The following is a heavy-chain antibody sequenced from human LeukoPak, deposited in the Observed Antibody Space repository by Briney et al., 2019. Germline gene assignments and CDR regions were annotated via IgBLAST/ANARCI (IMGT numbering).Heavy chain of an antibody. D-gene: IGHD1-26*01. V-gene: IGHV4-4*07. CDR2: INPSGST. Sequence: PSETLSLTCTVSGGSISSYYWTWIRQPAGKGLEWIGRINPSGSTNYNPSLKSRVTMSVDTSKNQFSLKLSSVTAADTAVYYCARENSGSYREFDYWGQGTLVTVSS. CDR1: GGSISSYY. CDR3: ARENSGSYREFDY. J-gene: IGHJ4*02.